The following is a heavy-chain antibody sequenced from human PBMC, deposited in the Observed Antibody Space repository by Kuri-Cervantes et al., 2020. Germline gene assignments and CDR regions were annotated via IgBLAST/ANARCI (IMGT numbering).Heavy chain of an antibody. CDR1: GFTFSSHS. D-gene: IGHD1-26*01. V-gene: IGHV3-48*01. J-gene: IGHJ3*02. CDR3: AKVSGSSDGFDI. Sequence: GGSLRLSCAASGFTFSSHSMNWVRQAPGKGLEWVSYISSSSSTIYYADSVKGRFTISRDNSNNTVYLQMNSLRAEDTAIYHCAKVSGSSDGFDIWGQGTMVTRLL. CDR2: ISSSSSTI.